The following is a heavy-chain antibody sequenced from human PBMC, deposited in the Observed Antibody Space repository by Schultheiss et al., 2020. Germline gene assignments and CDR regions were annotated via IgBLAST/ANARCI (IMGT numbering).Heavy chain of an antibody. Sequence: GESLKISCAASGFTFSDYGMHWVRQGPGKGLEWVSAISGSGGSTYYADSVKGRFTISRDNSKNTLYLQMSSLRAEDTAVYYCARRLRWGQGTMVTVSS. CDR1: GFTFSDYG. D-gene: IGHD5-12*01. J-gene: IGHJ3*01. CDR2: ISGSGGST. V-gene: IGHV3-23*01. CDR3: ARRLR.